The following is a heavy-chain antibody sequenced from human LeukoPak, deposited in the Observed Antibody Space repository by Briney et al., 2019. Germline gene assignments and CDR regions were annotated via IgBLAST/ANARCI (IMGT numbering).Heavy chain of an antibody. J-gene: IGHJ6*02. CDR3: AREKVATIRYYYGMDV. V-gene: IGHV3-7*01. CDR2: IKQDGSEK. CDR1: GFTFSSYW. Sequence: GGSLLLSCAASGFTFSSYWMSWVRPATGKGLEGVANIKQDGSEKYDVDSVKGRFTISIDNAKNSLYLQMNSLRAEDTAVYYCAREKVATIRYYYGMDVCGQGTTVTVSS. D-gene: IGHD5-12*01.